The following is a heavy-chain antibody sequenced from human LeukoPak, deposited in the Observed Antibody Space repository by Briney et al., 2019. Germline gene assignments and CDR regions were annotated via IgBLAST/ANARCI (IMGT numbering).Heavy chain of an antibody. CDR2: IRYDGSNK. Sequence: GGSLRLSCAASGFTFSSYGMHWVRQAPGKGLKWVAFIRYDGSNKYYADSVKGRFTISRDNSKNTLYLQMNSLRAEVTAVYYCATLGVVVVAATHWFDPWGQGTLVTVSS. V-gene: IGHV3-30*02. J-gene: IGHJ5*02. CDR1: GFTFSSYG. CDR3: ATLGVVVVAATHWFDP. D-gene: IGHD2-15*01.